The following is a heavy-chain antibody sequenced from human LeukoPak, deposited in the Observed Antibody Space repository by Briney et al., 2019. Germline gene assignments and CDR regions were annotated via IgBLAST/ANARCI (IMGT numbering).Heavy chain of an antibody. D-gene: IGHD3-3*01. Sequence: SETLSLTCTVSGGSISTNNYYWGWIRQPPGKGLEWIGNIYYSGSAYYNPSLKSRVTISVDTSMNQFSLKLSSVTAADTAVYFCARGDAHYDFWSGYPRTYYYYGMDVWGQGTTVTVSS. CDR3: ARGDAHYDFWSGYPRTYYYYGMDV. J-gene: IGHJ6*02. V-gene: IGHV4-39*01. CDR1: GGSISTNNYY. CDR2: IYYSGSA.